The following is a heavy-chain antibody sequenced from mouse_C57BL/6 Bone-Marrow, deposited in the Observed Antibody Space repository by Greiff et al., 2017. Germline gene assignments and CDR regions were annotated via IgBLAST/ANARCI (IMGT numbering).Heavy chain of an antibody. CDR3: APHYYGSSYGFAN. CDR1: GYSFTDYT. D-gene: IGHD1-1*01. Sequence: VHVKQSGPELVKPGASVKISCKASGYSFTDYTMNWVKQSNGKSLEWLGVLNTNYGTTSYNQKFTGKATLTVDQSSSTAYMQLNSLTSEDSAVYYCAPHYYGSSYGFANWGQGTLVTVSA. V-gene: IGHV1-39*01. J-gene: IGHJ3*01. CDR2: LNTNYGTT.